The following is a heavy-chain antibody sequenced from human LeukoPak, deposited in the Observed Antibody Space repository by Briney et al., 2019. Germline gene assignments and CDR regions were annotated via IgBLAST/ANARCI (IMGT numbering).Heavy chain of an antibody. CDR2: ITASGDRT. Sequence: GESLRLSCAASGFTFSDYVMIWVRQAPGKGLEWVSGITASGDRTFYGDSVKGRFTISRDNSKNTLYLQMNSLRAEDTAVYYCAKDSPYNWNRNPFDYWGQGTLVTVSS. J-gene: IGHJ4*02. CDR1: GFTFSDYV. CDR3: AKDSPYNWNRNPFDY. V-gene: IGHV3-23*01. D-gene: IGHD1-20*01.